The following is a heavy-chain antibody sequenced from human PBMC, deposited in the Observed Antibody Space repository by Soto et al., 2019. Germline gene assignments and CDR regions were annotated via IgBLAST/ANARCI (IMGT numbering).Heavy chain of an antibody. V-gene: IGHV3-7*01. D-gene: IGHD1-26*01. CDR2: INQDGREK. CDR3: ARYSSKSLFPPAVFQH. J-gene: IGHJ1*01. Sequence: EVQLVESGGGLVQPGGSLRVSCEASGFIFSEYWMSWVRQAPGKGLEWVANINQDGREKDYVGSVGGRFTIYRNNAKNSVYLQMNSLRVEDTAVYYCARYSSKSLFPPAVFQHWGQGTLITVSS. CDR1: GFIFSEYW.